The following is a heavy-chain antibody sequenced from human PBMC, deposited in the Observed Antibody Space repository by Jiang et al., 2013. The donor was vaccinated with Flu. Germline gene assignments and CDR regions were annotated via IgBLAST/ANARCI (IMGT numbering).Heavy chain of an antibody. CDR2: T. D-gene: IGHD2-21*02. CDR3: ARDSYCAGDCYRLFFYNMDV. V-gene: IGHV4-61*02. J-gene: IGHJ6*02. Sequence: TNYNPYLESRVTISLATSKNQFSLRLSSVTAEDTAVYYCARDSYCAGDCYRLFFYNMDVWGRGTTVTVSS.